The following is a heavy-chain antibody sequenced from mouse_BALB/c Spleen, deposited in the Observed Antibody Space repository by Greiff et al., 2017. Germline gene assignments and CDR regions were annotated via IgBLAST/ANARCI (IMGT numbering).Heavy chain of an antibody. CDR1: GYTFTSYT. Sequence: QMQLKQSGAELARPGASVKMSCKASGYTFTSYTMHWVKQRPGQGLEWIGYINPSSGYTNYNQKFKDKATLTADKSSSTAYMQLSSLTSEDSAVYYCARSYYGYYAMDYWGQGTSVTVSS. CDR2: INPSSGYT. D-gene: IGHD1-2*01. CDR3: ARSYYGYYAMDY. V-gene: IGHV1-4*01. J-gene: IGHJ4*01.